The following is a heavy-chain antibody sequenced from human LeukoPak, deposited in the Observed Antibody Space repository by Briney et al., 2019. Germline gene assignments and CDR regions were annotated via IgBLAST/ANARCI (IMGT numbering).Heavy chain of an antibody. CDR3: ARQAVLLWFGESRYNWFDP. CDR2: MYYSGST. D-gene: IGHD3-10*01. Sequence: SETLSLTCTVSGGSISSSSHYWGWIRQPPGKGLEWIGSMYYSGSTYYHPSLKSRVTISVDTSTNQFSLKLRSVTAADTAVYYCARQAVLLWFGESRYNWFDPWGQGTLVTVSS. J-gene: IGHJ5*02. V-gene: IGHV4-39*01. CDR1: GGSISSSSHY.